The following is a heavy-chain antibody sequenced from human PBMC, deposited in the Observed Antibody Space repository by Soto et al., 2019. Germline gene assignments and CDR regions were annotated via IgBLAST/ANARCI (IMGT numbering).Heavy chain of an antibody. CDR2: INPADSDT. Sequence: PGESLKISGNGSGYNFLTYWVGWVRQMHGQGLEWMGIINPADSDTRYSPSFQGQVTISADKSISTAYLQWSSLKASDTTIYYCARLTRARGLNSFYAMDVWGQGATVTVSS. CDR1: GYNFLTYW. CDR3: ARLTRARGLNSFYAMDV. D-gene: IGHD3-10*01. V-gene: IGHV5-51*01. J-gene: IGHJ6*02.